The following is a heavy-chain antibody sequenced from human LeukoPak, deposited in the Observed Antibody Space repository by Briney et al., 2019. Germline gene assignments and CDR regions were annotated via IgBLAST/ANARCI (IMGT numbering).Heavy chain of an antibody. CDR3: AREMTTADGYYYYYMDV. D-gene: IGHD4-17*01. J-gene: IGHJ6*03. Sequence: GGSLRLSCAASGFTFCSYGMDWVRQAPGKGLEWVSYISSSSSAIYYADSVKGRFTISRDNAKNSLYLQMNGLRDEDTAVYNCAREMTTADGYYYYYMDVWGKGTTVTVSS. CDR1: GFTFCSYG. CDR2: ISSSSSAI. V-gene: IGHV3-48*02.